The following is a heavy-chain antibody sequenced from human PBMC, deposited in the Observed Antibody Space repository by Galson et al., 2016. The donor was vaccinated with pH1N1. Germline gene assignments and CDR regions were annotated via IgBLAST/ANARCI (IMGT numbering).Heavy chain of an antibody. D-gene: IGHD5-18*01. CDR3: ARHSGDGYRYGSERYFDY. CDR1: GYSFTRYW. CDR2: IFPGDSDT. V-gene: IGHV5-51*01. J-gene: IGHJ4*02. Sequence: QSGAEVTKPGESLKISCKGSGYSFTRYWIGWVRQMPGKGLEWLGIIFPGDSDTRYSPSFQGQVTISADKSIRTAYLQWSSLKASDTAMYYCARHSGDGYRYGSERYFDYWGQGTLVTVSS.